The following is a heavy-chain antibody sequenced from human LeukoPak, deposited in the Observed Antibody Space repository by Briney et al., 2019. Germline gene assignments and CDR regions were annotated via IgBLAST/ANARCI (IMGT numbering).Heavy chain of an antibody. CDR2: IIPIFGTA. CDR1: GGTFSSYA. V-gene: IGHV1-69*05. D-gene: IGHD3-22*01. J-gene: IGHJ6*03. CDR3: ASNHYYDSSGYYSYYYYYMDV. Sequence: ASVKVSCKASGGTFSSYAISWVRQAPGQGLEWMGGIIPIFGTANYAQKFQGRVTITTDESTSTVYMELSSLRSEDTAVYYCASNHYYDSSGYYSYYYYYMDVWGKGTTVTVSS.